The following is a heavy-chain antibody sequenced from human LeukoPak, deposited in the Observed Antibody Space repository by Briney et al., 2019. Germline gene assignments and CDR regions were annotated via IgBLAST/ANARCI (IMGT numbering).Heavy chain of an antibody. CDR2: ISYDGSNK. CDR3: AKDQTTVTTHYGMDV. CDR1: GFTFSSYG. D-gene: IGHD4-17*01. V-gene: IGHV3-30*18. J-gene: IGHJ6*02. Sequence: PGRSLRLSCAASGFTFSSYGMHWVRQAPGKGLEWVAVISYDGSNKYYADSVKGRFTISRDNSKNTLYLQMNSLRAEDTAVYYCAKDQTTVTTHYGMDVWGQGTTVTVSS.